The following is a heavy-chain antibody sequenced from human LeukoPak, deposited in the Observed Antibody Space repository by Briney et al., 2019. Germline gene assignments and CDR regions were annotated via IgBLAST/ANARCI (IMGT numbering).Heavy chain of an antibody. D-gene: IGHD2-2*03. CDR1: GFTFSSYG. V-gene: IGHV3-30*02. CDR2: IRYDGSNK. J-gene: IGHJ4*02. CDR3: ANLDIVVVPAATDNY. Sequence: GGSLRLSCAASGFTFSSYGMHWVRQAPGKGLEWVAFIRYDGSNKYYADSAKGRFTISRDNSKNTLYLQMNSLRAEDTAVYYCANLDIVVVPAATDNYWGQGTLVTVSS.